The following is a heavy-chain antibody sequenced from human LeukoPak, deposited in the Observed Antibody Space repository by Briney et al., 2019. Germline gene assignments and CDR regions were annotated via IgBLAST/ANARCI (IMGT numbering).Heavy chain of an antibody. D-gene: IGHD3-3*01. Sequence: GGSLRLSCAASGFTFSSYSMNWVRQAPGKGLEWVSYISSSSSTIYYADPVKGRFTISRDNSKNTLYLQMNSLRAEDTAVYYCAGDFWSGYYPIDAFDIWGQGTMVTVSS. J-gene: IGHJ3*02. CDR2: ISSSSSTI. CDR1: GFTFSSYS. V-gene: IGHV3-48*01. CDR3: AGDFWSGYYPIDAFDI.